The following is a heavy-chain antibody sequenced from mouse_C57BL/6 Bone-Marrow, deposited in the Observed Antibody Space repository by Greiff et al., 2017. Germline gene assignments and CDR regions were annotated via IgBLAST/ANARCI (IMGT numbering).Heavy chain of an antibody. D-gene: IGHD2-5*01. CDR3: ARAYYSNNWYFDV. CDR2: IYPGSGST. J-gene: IGHJ1*03. CDR1: GYTFTSYW. V-gene: IGHV1-55*01. Sequence: QVQLQQPGAELVKPGASVKMSCKASGYTFTSYWITWVKQRPGQGLEWIGGIYPGSGSTNYNEKFKSKATLTVDTSSSTAYMQLSGLTSEDSAVYDYARAYYSNNWYFDVWGTGKTVTVSS.